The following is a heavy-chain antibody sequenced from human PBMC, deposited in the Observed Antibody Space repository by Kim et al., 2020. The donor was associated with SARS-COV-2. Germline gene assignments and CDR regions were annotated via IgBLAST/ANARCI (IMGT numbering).Heavy chain of an antibody. Sequence: GGSLRLSCAASGFTVSSNYMSWVRQAQGKGLEWVSVIYSGGSTYYADYVKGRFTISRDNSKNTLYLQMNSLRAEETAVYYCAKVSTACIAAAGMKDEYFQPWGQGALLTVSS. CDR3: AKVSTACIAAAGMKDEYFQP. CDR2: IYSGGST. J-gene: IGHJ1*01. V-gene: IGHV3-66*02. D-gene: IGHD6-13*01. CDR1: GFTVSSNY.